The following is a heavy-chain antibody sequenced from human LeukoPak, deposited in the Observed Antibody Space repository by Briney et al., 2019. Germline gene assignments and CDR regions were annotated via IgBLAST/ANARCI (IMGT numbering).Heavy chain of an antibody. J-gene: IGHJ4*02. Sequence: GGSLRLSCAASGFTISSYAMSWVRQAPGKGLEWVSAISGSGGSTFSADSVKGRFTISRDNSKNTLYLQMNSLRAEDTAVYYCAKQESWSNFDSWGQGTLVTVSS. CDR2: ISGSGGST. CDR1: GFTISSYA. D-gene: IGHD2-15*01. CDR3: AKQESWSNFDS. V-gene: IGHV3-23*01.